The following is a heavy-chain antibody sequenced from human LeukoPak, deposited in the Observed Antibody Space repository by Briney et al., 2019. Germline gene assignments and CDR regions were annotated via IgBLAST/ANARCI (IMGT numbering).Heavy chain of an antibody. CDR3: ARGLASGYPPIPFDY. CDR1: GGSISSSSYY. D-gene: IGHD3-3*01. V-gene: IGHV4-39*07. J-gene: IGHJ4*02. Sequence: SETLSLTCTVSGGSISSSSYYWGWIRQPPGKGLEWIGEIIDTGSTKYNSSLKSRVTISVDTSKNEFSLNLTSVTAADTAIYYCARGLASGYPPIPFDYWGQGTLVTVSS. CDR2: IIDTGST.